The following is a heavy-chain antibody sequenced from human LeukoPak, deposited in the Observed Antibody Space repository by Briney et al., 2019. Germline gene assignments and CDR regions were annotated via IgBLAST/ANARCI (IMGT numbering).Heavy chain of an antibody. D-gene: IGHD2-2*01. Sequence: GGSLRLSCAASGFTFSGYAMGWVRQAPGKGLEWVSAISDSGGSTCYADSVKGRFTISRDNSKSTLFLQMNSLRADDTAVYYCAKGGYCSSTTCSNTPFDYWGQGTLVTVSP. V-gene: IGHV3-23*01. J-gene: IGHJ4*02. CDR3: AKGGYCSSTTCSNTPFDY. CDR1: GFTFSGYA. CDR2: ISDSGGST.